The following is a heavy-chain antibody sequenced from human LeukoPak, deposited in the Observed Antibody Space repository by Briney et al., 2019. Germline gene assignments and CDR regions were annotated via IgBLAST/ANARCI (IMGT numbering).Heavy chain of an antibody. V-gene: IGHV3-23*01. CDR1: GFTFSSYV. CDR2: ISGSGGST. D-gene: IGHD2-2*01. Sequence: GGSLRLSCAASGFTFSSYVMSWVRQAPGKGLEWVSGISGSGGSTYYADSVKGRFTISRDNSKNTLYLQMNSLRAEDTAVYFCARGWGYCTSTSCYYFDCWGQGTLVTVSS. J-gene: IGHJ4*02. CDR3: ARGWGYCTSTSCYYFDC.